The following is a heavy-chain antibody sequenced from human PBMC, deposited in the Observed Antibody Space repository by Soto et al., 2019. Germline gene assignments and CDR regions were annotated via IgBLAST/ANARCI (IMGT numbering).Heavy chain of an antibody. J-gene: IGHJ4*02. V-gene: IGHV3-21*01. Sequence: GGSLRLSCAASGFTFSSYAMSWFRQAPGKGLEWVSSISSSSSYIYYADSVKGRFTISRDNAKNSLYLQMNSLRAEDTAVYYCARDPYGSGSPIDYWGQGTLVTVSS. D-gene: IGHD3-10*01. CDR3: ARDPYGSGSPIDY. CDR1: GFTFSSYA. CDR2: ISSSSSYI.